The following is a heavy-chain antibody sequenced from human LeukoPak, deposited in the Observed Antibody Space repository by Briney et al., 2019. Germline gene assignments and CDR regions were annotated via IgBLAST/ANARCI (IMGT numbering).Heavy chain of an antibody. J-gene: IGHJ3*02. V-gene: IGHV3-48*03. Sequence: PGGPLRLSCAASGFTFSRYEMNWVRQAPGKGLEWVSYITSSGSTIYYADSVKGRFTISRHNAKNSLYLQMNSLRAEDTAVYYCAREGRYYGSGSHRDGFDIWGQGTMVTVSS. CDR2: ITSSGSTI. D-gene: IGHD3-10*01. CDR1: GFTFSRYE. CDR3: AREGRYYGSGSHRDGFDI.